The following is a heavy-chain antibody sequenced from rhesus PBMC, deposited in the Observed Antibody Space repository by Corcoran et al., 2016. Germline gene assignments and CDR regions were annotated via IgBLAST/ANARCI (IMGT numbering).Heavy chain of an antibody. CDR3: ARTRLGITIFGD. Sequence: QVQLQESGPGLVKPSETLSLTCAVSGGSFSSYLWSRLRQPPGKVLEWIGEINGNSGRTNYNPSLNSRVTMSKDASKNQFSLKLSAVSAADTAVYYCARTRLGITIFGDWGQGVLVTVSS. CDR2: INGNSGRT. V-gene: IGHV4-80*01. D-gene: IGHD3-3*01. J-gene: IGHJ4*01. CDR1: GGSFSSYL.